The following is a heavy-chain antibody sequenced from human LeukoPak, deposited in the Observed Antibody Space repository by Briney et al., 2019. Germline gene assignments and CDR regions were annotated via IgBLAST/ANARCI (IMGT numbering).Heavy chain of an antibody. Sequence: GGSLRLSCAASGFTFSSYSMNWVRQAPGKGLEWVSSISSSGSYIYYADSVKGRFTISRDNAKNSVYLQMNSLRADDTAVYYCARGGGYDSFDYWGQGTQVTVSS. J-gene: IGHJ4*02. CDR3: ARGGGYDSFDY. D-gene: IGHD5-12*01. V-gene: IGHV3-21*04. CDR1: GFTFSSYS. CDR2: ISSSGSYI.